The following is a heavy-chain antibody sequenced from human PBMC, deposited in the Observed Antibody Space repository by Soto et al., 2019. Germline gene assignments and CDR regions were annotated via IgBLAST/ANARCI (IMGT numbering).Heavy chain of an antibody. CDR3: ARGRYCLTGRCFPNWFDS. J-gene: IGHJ5*01. Sequence: PSETLSLTCAVYGGSFSGYYWSWIRQPPGKGLEWIGQINHSGSTNYNPSLKSRVTISVDTSKNQFSLKLTSVTAADTAVYFCARGRYCLTGRCFPNWFDSWGQGTQVTVSS. D-gene: IGHD2-15*01. CDR1: GGSFSGYY. V-gene: IGHV4-34*01. CDR2: INHSGST.